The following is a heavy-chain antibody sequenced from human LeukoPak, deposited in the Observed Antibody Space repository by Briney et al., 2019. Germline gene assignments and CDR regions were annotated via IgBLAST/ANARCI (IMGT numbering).Heavy chain of an antibody. CDR1: GFIFSNAW. D-gene: IGHD2-2*02. V-gene: IGHV3-15*01. CDR3: TTLYRFDP. Sequence: GGSLRLSCAASGFIFSNAWMSWVRQAPGKGLEWVGHIKSKTNGGTTDYAAPVKGRFTISRDDSKNTLYLRMNSLKTEDTAVYYCTTLYRFDPWGQGTLVTVSS. CDR2: IKSKTNGGTT. J-gene: IGHJ5*02.